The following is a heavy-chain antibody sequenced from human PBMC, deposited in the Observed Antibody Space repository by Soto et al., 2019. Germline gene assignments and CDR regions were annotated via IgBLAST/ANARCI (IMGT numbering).Heavy chain of an antibody. CDR1: GGSISSGDYY. D-gene: IGHD1-26*01. V-gene: IGHV4-30-4*01. CDR3: ARDRSGSYYGMDV. CDR2: IYYSGST. Sequence: SETLSLTCTVSGGSISSGDYYWSWIRHPPGKGLEWIGYIYYSGSTYYKPSLKSRVTISVDTSKNQFSLKLSSVTAADTAVYYCARDRSGSYYGMDVWGQGTTVTV. J-gene: IGHJ6*02.